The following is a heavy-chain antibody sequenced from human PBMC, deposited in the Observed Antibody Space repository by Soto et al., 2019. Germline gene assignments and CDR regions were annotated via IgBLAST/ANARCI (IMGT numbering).Heavy chain of an antibody. CDR1: GFTFSSYS. CDR2: ISSSSSTI. J-gene: IGHJ6*02. V-gene: IGHV3-48*02. Sequence: EVQLVESGGGLVQPGGSLRLSCAASGFTFSSYSMNWVRQAPGKGLEWVSYISSSSSTIYYADSVKGRFTISRDNAKNSLYLHMNSLRDEDTAVYYCARDTSYYTYYYYYGMDVWGQGTTVTVSS. CDR3: ARDTSYYTYYYYYGMDV. D-gene: IGHD4-4*01.